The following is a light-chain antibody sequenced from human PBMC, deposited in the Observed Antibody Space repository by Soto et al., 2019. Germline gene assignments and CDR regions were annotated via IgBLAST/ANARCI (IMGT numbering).Light chain of an antibody. V-gene: IGKV3-15*01. Sequence: EIVMTQSPATLAVSPGDRATLSCRASQSVSSNLAWYQQKPGQAPRLLMYGASTRATGIPARFSGSGSGTEFTLTISSLQSEDFAVYYCQQYNNWPPWRFGQGTKGEIK. CDR2: GAS. CDR1: QSVSSN. CDR3: QQYNNWPPWR. J-gene: IGKJ1*01.